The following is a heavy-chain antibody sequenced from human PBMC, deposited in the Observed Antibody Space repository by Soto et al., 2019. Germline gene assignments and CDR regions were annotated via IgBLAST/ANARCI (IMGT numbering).Heavy chain of an antibody. V-gene: IGHV4-34*01. D-gene: IGHD1-26*01. Sequence: SETLSLTCAVYGGSFSGYYWSWIRQPPGKGLEWIGEINHSGSTNYNPSLKSRVTISVDTSKNQFSLKLSSVTAADTAVYYCARGLGSYWYFDLWGRGTLVTVSS. CDR1: GGSFSGYY. CDR3: ARGLGSYWYFDL. CDR2: INHSGST. J-gene: IGHJ2*01.